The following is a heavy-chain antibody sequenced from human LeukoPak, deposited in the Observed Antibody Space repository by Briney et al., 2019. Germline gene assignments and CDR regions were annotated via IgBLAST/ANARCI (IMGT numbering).Heavy chain of an antibody. CDR3: ASVLRYFGWGFDI. Sequence: GGSLRLSCAASGFTFSDHYMSWIRQAPGKGLEWVSYISSSGSTIYYADSVKGRFTISRDNAKNSLYLQMNSLRAEDTAVYYCASVLRYFGWGFDIWGQGTMVTVSS. CDR2: ISSSGSTI. CDR1: GFTFSDHY. D-gene: IGHD3-9*01. J-gene: IGHJ3*02. V-gene: IGHV3-11*01.